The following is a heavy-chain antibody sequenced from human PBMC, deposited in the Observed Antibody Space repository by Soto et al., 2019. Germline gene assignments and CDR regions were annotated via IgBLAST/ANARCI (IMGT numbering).Heavy chain of an antibody. V-gene: IGHV1-18*01. CDR1: GFAFSEYG. CDR2: VSVYNGDI. CDR3: TRYPYGKDAFDL. Sequence: QVQLVQSGAEVKKPGASVKVSCKASGFAFSEYGFSWVRQAPGQGLEWMAWVSVYNGDINYAERFQDRVTMTTDTSTETVYMEMMSLRSNDTAVYYCTRYPYGKDAFDLWGQGTMVRVSS. D-gene: IGHD4-17*01. J-gene: IGHJ3*01.